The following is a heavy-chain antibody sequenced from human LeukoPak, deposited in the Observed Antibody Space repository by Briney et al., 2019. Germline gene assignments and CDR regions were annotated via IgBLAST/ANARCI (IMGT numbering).Heavy chain of an antibody. D-gene: IGHD6-13*01. CDR1: GFTFSSYA. Sequence: GGSLRLSCAASGFTFSSYALHWVRQAPGKGLEWVAVISYDGSNKYYADSVKGRFTISRDNYKNTLYLQMNSLRAEDTAVYYCASSIAAAGKLDYWGQGTLVTVSS. CDR3: ASSIAAAGKLDY. V-gene: IGHV3-30*04. J-gene: IGHJ4*02. CDR2: ISYDGSNK.